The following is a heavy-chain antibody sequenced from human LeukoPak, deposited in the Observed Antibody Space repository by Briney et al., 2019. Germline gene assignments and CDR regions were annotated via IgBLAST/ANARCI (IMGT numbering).Heavy chain of an antibody. V-gene: IGHV1-2*02. J-gene: IGHJ4*02. CDR2: INPNSGGT. CDR1: GYTFTGYY. CDR3: ATDRGRWLQLPDY. D-gene: IGHD5-24*01. Sequence: ASVKVSCKASGYTFTGYYMHWVRQAPGQGLEWMGWINPNSGGTNHAQKFQGRVTMTRDTSISTAYMELSSLRSEDTAVYYCATDRGRWLQLPDYWGQGTLVTVSS.